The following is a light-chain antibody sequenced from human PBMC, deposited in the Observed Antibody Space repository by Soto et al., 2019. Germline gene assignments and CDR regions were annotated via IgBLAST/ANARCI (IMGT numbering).Light chain of an antibody. Sequence: QSVLTQPPSVSAAPGQKVTISCSGSSSNIGNNYVSWYQQLPGTAPQLLIYDNSKRPSGIPDRFSGSKSGTSATLGITGLQTGDEADYYCGTWDSSLSAGVFGGGTKVPS. CDR1: SSNIGNNY. J-gene: IGLJ2*01. CDR2: DNS. V-gene: IGLV1-51*01. CDR3: GTWDSSLSAGV.